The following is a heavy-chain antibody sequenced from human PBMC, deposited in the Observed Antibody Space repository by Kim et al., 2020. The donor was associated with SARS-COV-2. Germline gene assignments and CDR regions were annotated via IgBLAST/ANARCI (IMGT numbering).Heavy chain of an antibody. Sequence: GGSLRLSCAASGFTLSDYPMHWVRQAPGKGREWVAVISYDGSNIYYVDSVKGRFTISRDNSKNMLYLQMNSLRVEDTAVYYCARDPAGQVKWFDYWGQGTLVTVSS. CDR1: GFTLSDYP. CDR3: ARDPAGQVKWFDY. J-gene: IGHJ4*02. CDR2: ISYDGSNI. V-gene: IGHV3-30*04. D-gene: IGHD2-21*01.